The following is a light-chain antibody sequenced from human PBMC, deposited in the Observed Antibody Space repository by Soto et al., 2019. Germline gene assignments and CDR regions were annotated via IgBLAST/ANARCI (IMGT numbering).Light chain of an antibody. CDR1: QPIGDF. J-gene: IGKJ1*01. Sequence: DIQMTQSPSTLSASVGDRVTITCRASQPIGDFLAWYQQKPGKAPKLLIYKASRLERWVPSRFSGGGSGTEFTLNISSLQPDDFASYYCQQFPTYVFGQGNKVEIK. CDR3: QQFPTYV. CDR2: KAS. V-gene: IGKV1-5*03.